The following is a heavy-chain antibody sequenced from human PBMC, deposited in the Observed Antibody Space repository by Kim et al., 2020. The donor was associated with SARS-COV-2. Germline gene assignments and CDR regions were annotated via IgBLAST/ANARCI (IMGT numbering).Heavy chain of an antibody. D-gene: IGHD4-17*01. CDR2: ISSSSSYI. CDR3: ARDAPTTVENWYFDL. Sequence: GGSLRLSCAASGFTFSSYSMNWVRQAPGKGLEWVSSISSSSSYIYYADSVKGRFTISRDNAKNSLYLQMNSLRAEDTAVYYCARDAPTTVENWYFDLWGRGTLAT. CDR1: GFTFSSYS. V-gene: IGHV3-21*01. J-gene: IGHJ2*01.